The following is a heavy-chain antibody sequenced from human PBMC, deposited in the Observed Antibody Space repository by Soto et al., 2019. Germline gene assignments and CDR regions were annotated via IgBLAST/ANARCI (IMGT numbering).Heavy chain of an antibody. CDR1: GGSISSSSYY. CDR3: ARLGFPPSDCSGGSCYTSLIYYYGMDV. D-gene: IGHD2-15*01. CDR2: IYYSGST. Sequence: SETLSLTCTVSGGSISSSSYYWGWIRQPPGKGLEWIGSIYYSGSTYYNPSLKSRVTISVDTSKNQFSLKLSSVTAADTAVYYCARLGFPPSDCSGGSCYTSLIYYYGMDVWGQGTTVTVSS. V-gene: IGHV4-39*01. J-gene: IGHJ6*02.